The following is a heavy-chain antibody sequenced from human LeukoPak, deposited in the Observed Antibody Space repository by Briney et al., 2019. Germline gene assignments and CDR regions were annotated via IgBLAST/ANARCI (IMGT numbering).Heavy chain of an antibody. D-gene: IGHD6-13*01. J-gene: IGHJ4*02. V-gene: IGHV3-20*04. Sequence: GGSLRLSCAASGFTFDDYAMSWVRQTPGKGLEWVSGTNWDGGRTGYADSVKGRFTISRDSAKNSLYLQMNSLRAEDTAVYYCASLVGYSSSWYPRDYWGQGTLVTVSS. CDR3: ASLVGYSSSWYPRDY. CDR1: GFTFDDYA. CDR2: TNWDGGRT.